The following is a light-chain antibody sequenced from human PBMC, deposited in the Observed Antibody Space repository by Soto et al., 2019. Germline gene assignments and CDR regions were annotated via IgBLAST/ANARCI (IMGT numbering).Light chain of an antibody. J-gene: IGKJ5*01. CDR1: QSVSAR. CDR3: QHYQGGHQIT. CDR2: DVF. V-gene: IGKV3-20*01. Sequence: EIFRTPSPETLSLSPGESDTRSRRASQSVSARLAWYKHKPGQPHRLIISDVFNRASGVAERFSGSGSETDFTLIIRRLEPEDSALYYCQHYQGGHQITFGNGKRLEIK.